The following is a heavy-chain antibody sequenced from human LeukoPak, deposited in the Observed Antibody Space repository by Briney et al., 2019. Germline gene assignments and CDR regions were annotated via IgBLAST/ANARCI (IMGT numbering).Heavy chain of an antibody. D-gene: IGHD1-20*01. CDR2: ISYDGSHK. CDR1: GFTFSSSG. Sequence: GRSLRLSCAASGFTFSSSGMHWVRQAPGRGLEWVAVISYDGSHKYYVDSVKGRFTISRDNSKNILYLQMNNLGAEDTALYYCAKEYNWNPYFFDYWGQGILVTVSS. CDR3: AKEYNWNPYFFDY. V-gene: IGHV3-30*18. J-gene: IGHJ4*02.